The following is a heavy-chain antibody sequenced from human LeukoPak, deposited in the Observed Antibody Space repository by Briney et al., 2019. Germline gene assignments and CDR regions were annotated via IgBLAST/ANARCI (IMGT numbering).Heavy chain of an antibody. CDR2: INTNTGNP. CDR1: GYTFTSYG. V-gene: IGHV7-4-1*02. D-gene: IGHD2-2*01. CDR3: ASDWWVYGTSWYEVDV. J-gene: IGHJ3*01. Sequence: ASVKVSCKASGYTFTSYGISWVRQAPGQGLEWMGWINTNTGNPTYAQGFTGRFVFSLDTSVSTAYLQISSLEAEDTAVYYCASDWWVYGTSWYEVDVWGQGTMVTVSS.